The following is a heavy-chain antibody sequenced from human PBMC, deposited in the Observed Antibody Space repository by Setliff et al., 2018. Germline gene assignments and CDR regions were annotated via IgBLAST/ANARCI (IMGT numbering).Heavy chain of an antibody. Sequence: LRLSCAASGFAFTSSTMNWVRQSPGKGLEWLSSISGRSSRIYYAGSVRGRFIISRDNAKNSLYLQLTSLRAEDTAVYYCVREYSSGWYYFDYWGQGTLVTVSS. CDR2: ISGRSSRI. D-gene: IGHD6-19*01. V-gene: IGHV3-21*01. CDR3: VREYSSGWYYFDY. J-gene: IGHJ4*02. CDR1: GFAFTSST.